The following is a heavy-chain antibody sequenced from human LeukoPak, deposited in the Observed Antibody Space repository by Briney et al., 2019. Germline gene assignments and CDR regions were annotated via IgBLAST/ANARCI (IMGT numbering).Heavy chain of an antibody. CDR2: ISSSSSYI. CDR1: GFTFSSYS. J-gene: IGHJ4*02. Sequence: GGSLRLSCAASGFTFSSYSMNWVRQAPGKGLEWVSSISSSSSYIYYADSVKGRFTISRDNAKNSLYLQMNSLRAEDTAVYYCARGILITMVRGVITQNYYFDYWGQGTLVTVSS. V-gene: IGHV3-21*01. CDR3: ARGILITMVRGVITQNYYFDY. D-gene: IGHD3-10*01.